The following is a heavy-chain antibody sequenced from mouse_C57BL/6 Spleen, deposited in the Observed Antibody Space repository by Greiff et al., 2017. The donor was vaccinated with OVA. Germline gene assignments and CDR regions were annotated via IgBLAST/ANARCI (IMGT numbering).Heavy chain of an antibody. V-gene: IGHV2-2*01. CDR2: IWSGGSN. J-gene: IGHJ2*01. Sequence: QVQLQQSGPGLVQPSQSLSITCTVSGFSLTSYGVHWVRQSPGKGLEWLGGIWSGGSNDYTAAFISRLSISKDNSKSQVFFKMNGLQADDTAIYCCARNLGYKAFDYWGQGTTLTVSS. CDR3: ARNLGYKAFDY. D-gene: IGHD1-2*01. CDR1: GFSLTSYG.